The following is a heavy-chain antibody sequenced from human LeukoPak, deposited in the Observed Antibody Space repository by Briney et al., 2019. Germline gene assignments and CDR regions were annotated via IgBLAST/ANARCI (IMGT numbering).Heavy chain of an antibody. D-gene: IGHD3-10*01. J-gene: IGHJ4*02. CDR3: ARDLGTYYYDFDY. CDR2: INPNSGGT. V-gene: IGHV1-2*02. Sequence: ASVNVSCKASGYTFTGYYMRWVRQAPGQGLEWMGWINPNSGGTNYAQKFQGRVTMTRDTSISTAYMELSRLRSDDTAVYYCARDLGTYYYDFDYWGQGTLVTVSS. CDR1: GYTFTGYY.